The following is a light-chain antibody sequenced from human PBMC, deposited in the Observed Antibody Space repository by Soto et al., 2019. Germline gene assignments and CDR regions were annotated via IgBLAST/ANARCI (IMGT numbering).Light chain of an antibody. V-gene: IGKV3-15*01. CDR2: GAS. CDR1: QRVFDN. CDR3: QQYNDWPRT. Sequence: EVVMTQPPATLSVSPGERATLSCRASQRVFDNLAWYQQKPGQAPGLLIYGASTRATGIPARFSGSGSGTDFTLTISSLQSEDFAIYYCQQYNDWPRTFGQGTKVEIK. J-gene: IGKJ1*01.